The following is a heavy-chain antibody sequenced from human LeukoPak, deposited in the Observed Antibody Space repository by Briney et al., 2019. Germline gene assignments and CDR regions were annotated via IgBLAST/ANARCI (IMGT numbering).Heavy chain of an antibody. V-gene: IGHV5-10-1*01. CDR3: VRQPPGVYDTTKNWFDL. D-gene: IGHD3-22*01. CDR2: IAPSDSYT. J-gene: IGHJ5*02. Sequence: GGAPEISWKGSGCLFPSYWITWVRQVPGKGLEGMGRIAPSDSYTNYNPSFEGHVTMSVEKSITTVYLQWSSLKASDTAMYYCVRQPPGVYDTTKNWFDLWGQGTLVTVSS. CDR1: GCLFPSYW.